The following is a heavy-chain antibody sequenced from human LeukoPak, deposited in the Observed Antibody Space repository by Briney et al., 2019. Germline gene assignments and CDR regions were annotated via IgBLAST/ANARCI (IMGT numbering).Heavy chain of an antibody. Sequence: ASVKVSCKASGYTFTSYYMHWVRQAPGQRLEWMGWINAGNGNTKYSQKFQGRVTITRDTSASTAYMELSSLRSEDTAVYYCARDDSSGWYMGLDYWGQGTLVTVSS. D-gene: IGHD6-19*01. CDR1: GYTFTSYY. J-gene: IGHJ4*02. CDR2: INAGNGNT. V-gene: IGHV1-3*01. CDR3: ARDDSSGWYMGLDY.